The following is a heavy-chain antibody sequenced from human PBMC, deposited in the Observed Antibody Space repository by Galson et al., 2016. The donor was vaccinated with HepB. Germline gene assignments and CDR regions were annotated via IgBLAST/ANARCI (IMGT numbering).Heavy chain of an antibody. CDR2: INPSSGGT. D-gene: IGHD2-21*01. Sequence: SVKVSCKASGYTFSGYYLHWVRQAPGQGLEWMGWINPSSGGTIYAQKFEGRVTMTRDTSISTAYMELSRLRSDDTAVYYCARAHCGGDCSYGNEYFRDWGQGSLVTVSS. V-gene: IGHV1-2*02. CDR3: ARAHCGGDCSYGNEYFRD. J-gene: IGHJ1*01. CDR1: GYTFSGYY.